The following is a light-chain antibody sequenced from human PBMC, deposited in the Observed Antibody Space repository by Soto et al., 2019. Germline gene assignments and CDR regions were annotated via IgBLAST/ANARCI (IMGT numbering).Light chain of an antibody. Sequence: DIQMTQSPSTLSASVGDRVTITCRASQSISSWLAWYQQKTGKAPKVLIYDASSLESGVPSRFSGSGSGTEFTLTISSLQPDDFATYYCQQYHSYPWTFGQGTNVDIK. CDR3: QQYHSYPWT. CDR2: DAS. CDR1: QSISSW. V-gene: IGKV1-5*01. J-gene: IGKJ1*01.